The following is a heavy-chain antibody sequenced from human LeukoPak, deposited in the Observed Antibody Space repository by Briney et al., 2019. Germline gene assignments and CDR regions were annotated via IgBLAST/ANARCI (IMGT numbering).Heavy chain of an antibody. CDR1: GYTFTGYY. Sequence: VASVKVSCKASGYTFTGYYMHWVRQAPGQGLEWMGWINPNSGGTNYAQKFQGRVTMTRDTSISTAYMELSRLRSDDMAVYYCARDGENVLLWFGELSPQFYFDYWGQGTLVTVSS. J-gene: IGHJ4*02. D-gene: IGHD3-10*01. CDR2: INPNSGGT. CDR3: ARDGENVLLWFGELSPQFYFDY. V-gene: IGHV1-2*02.